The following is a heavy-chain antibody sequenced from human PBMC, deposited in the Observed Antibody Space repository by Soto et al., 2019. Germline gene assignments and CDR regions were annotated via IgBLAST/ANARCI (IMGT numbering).Heavy chain of an antibody. CDR1: GYSFTSYV. D-gene: IGHD2-2*01. CDR3: ERGVENIVVVLDVFGYYGMDV. Sequence: QVQLVQSGAEVKKPGASVKVSCKASGYSFTSYVIYWVRQAHGQRLEWMGWINAGNGNTKSSQKFQARVTITSDTSASTAYMELSSLRSEDTAVYFCERGVENIVVVLDVFGYYGMDVWGQGTTVTVSS. CDR2: INAGNGNT. J-gene: IGHJ6*02. V-gene: IGHV1-3*01.